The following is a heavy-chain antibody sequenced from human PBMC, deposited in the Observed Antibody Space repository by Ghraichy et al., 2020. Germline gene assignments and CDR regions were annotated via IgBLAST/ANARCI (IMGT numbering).Heavy chain of an antibody. CDR2: IKQDGSEK. CDR3: ARDIAARLSDY. CDR1: GFTFSSYW. J-gene: IGHJ4*02. Sequence: GSLRLSCAASGFTFSSYWMSWVRQAPGKGLEWVANIKQDGSEKYYVDSVKGRFTISRDNAKNSLDLQMNSLRAEDTAVYYCARDIAARLSDYWGQGNLVTVSS. D-gene: IGHD6-6*01. V-gene: IGHV3-7*03.